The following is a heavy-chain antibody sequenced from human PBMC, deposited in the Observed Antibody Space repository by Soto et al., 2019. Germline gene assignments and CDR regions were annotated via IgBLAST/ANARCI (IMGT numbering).Heavy chain of an antibody. CDR2: IYHSGST. Sequence: PSETLSLTCAVSGGSISSSNWWSWVRQPPGKGLEWIGEIYHSGSTNYNPSLKSRVTISVDKSKNQFSLKLSSVTAADTAVYYCARDLDGSSRIYYYYGMDVWGQGTTVTVSS. CDR3: ARDLDGSSRIYYYYGMDV. CDR1: GGSISSSNW. V-gene: IGHV4-4*02. D-gene: IGHD6-6*01. J-gene: IGHJ6*02.